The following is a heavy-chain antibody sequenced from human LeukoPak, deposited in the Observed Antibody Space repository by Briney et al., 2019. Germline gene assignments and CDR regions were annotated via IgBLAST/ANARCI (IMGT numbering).Heavy chain of an antibody. V-gene: IGHV3-33*06. J-gene: IGHJ6*02. Sequence: GRSLRLSCAASGFTFSSYGMHWVRQAPGKGLEWVAVIWYDGSNKYYADSVKGRFTISRDNSKNTLYLQMNSLRAEDTAIYYCAKYCSGGKCYSNYYGMDVWGQGTTVTVSS. D-gene: IGHD2-15*01. CDR2: IWYDGSNK. CDR3: AKYCSGGKCYSNYYGMDV. CDR1: GFTFSSYG.